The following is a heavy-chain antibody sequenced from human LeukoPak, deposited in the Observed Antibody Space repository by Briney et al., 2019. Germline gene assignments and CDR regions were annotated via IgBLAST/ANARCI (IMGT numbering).Heavy chain of an antibody. D-gene: IGHD6-13*01. CDR2: ISYDGSNK. V-gene: IGHV3-30*01. CDR3: ARDHSSWSDFDY. CDR1: GFTFSSYA. Sequence: PGRSLRLSCAASGFTFSSYAMHWVRQAPGKGLEWVAVISYDGSNKYYADSVRGRFTISRDNSKNTLYLQMNSLRAEDTAVYYCARDHSSWSDFDYWGQGTLVTVSS. J-gene: IGHJ4*02.